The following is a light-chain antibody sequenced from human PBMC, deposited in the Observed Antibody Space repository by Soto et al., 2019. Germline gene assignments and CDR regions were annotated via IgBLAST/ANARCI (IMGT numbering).Light chain of an antibody. CDR2: WAS. CDR3: QQYYVTPWT. V-gene: IGKV4-1*01. CDR1: QRDLYGSTTKNN. Sequence: IVMTQYPDSLAVSLCARATINCKSSQRDLYGSTTKNNLDWYQQKPGQPPSLLIYWASTRESGVADLFSGSGSGTDFTLTITSLQAEDVAVYYWQQYYVTPWTFGQGTKVEIK. J-gene: IGKJ1*01.